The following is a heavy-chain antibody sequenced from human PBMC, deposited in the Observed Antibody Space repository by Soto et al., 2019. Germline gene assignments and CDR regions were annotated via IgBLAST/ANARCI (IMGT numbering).Heavy chain of an antibody. V-gene: IGHV3-23*01. D-gene: IGHD3-10*01. CDR3: AKAVGEYLYFFNT. J-gene: IGHJ5*02. CDR1: GLTFSRYA. Sequence: EVQVLESGGGLIQPGGSLRLSCAFSGLTFSRYAASGVRQAPGKGLEWVSGIAASGHNTYYADSVRGRFTISRDNSNNTLFLQMNNLRAEYTAVYYCAKAVGEYLYFFNTWGKGIMVTVSS. CDR2: IAASGHNT.